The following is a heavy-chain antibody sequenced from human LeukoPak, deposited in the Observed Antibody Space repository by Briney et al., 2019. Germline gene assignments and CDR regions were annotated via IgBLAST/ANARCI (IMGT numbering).Heavy chain of an antibody. J-gene: IGHJ5*02. CDR3: ARENPPRWFDP. CDR1: GFTFNNFN. Sequence: PGESLRLSCAASGFTFNNFNINWFRQAPGKGLEWVSSISSHSGYIYYADSVKGRFTVSRDNAKNSLYLQMNNLRAEDTAVYYCARENPPRWFDPWGQGTRVTVSS. V-gene: IGHV3-21*01. CDR2: ISSHSGYI.